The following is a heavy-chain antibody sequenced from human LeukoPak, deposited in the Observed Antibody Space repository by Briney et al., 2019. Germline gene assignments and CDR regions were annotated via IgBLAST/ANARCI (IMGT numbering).Heavy chain of an antibody. V-gene: IGHV3-9*01. CDR3: ARTWSRWGAFDI. J-gene: IGHJ3*02. Sequence: QPGRSLRLSCAASGFTFDDYAMHWVRQAPGKGLEWVSGISWNSGSIGYADSVKGRFTISRDNAKNSLYLQMNSLRAEDTAVYYCARTWSRWGAFDIWGQGTMVTVSS. CDR1: GFTFDDYA. D-gene: IGHD1-1*01. CDR2: ISWNSGSI.